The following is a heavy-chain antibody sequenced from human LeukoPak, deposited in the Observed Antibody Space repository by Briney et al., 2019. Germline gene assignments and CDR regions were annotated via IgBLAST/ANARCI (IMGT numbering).Heavy chain of an antibody. CDR2: MYAAGTT. CDR3: ARGRPRGSWPRFDP. D-gene: IGHD6-13*01. V-gene: IGHV3-53*01. J-gene: IGHJ5*02. CDR1: RFTVSSNY. Sequence: GGSLRLSCAASRFTVSSNYMTWVRQAPGKGLEWVAVMYAAGTTYYADSVKGRFTISRDNSKNTLSLQMKSLRADDTAVYYCARGRPRGSWPRFDPWGQGTLVTVSS.